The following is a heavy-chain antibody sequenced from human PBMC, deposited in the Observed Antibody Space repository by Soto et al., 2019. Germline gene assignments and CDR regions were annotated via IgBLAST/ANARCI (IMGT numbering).Heavy chain of an antibody. J-gene: IGHJ6*02. Sequence: GGSLRLSCAASGFTFSSYAMSWVRQAPGKGLEWVSAISGSGGSTYYADSVKGRFTISRDNSKNTLYLQMNSLRAEDTAVYYCAKVTKQQLDYYYGMDVWGQGTTVTVSS. CDR3: AKVTKQQLDYYYGMDV. D-gene: IGHD6-13*01. V-gene: IGHV3-23*01. CDR2: ISGSGGST. CDR1: GFTFSSYA.